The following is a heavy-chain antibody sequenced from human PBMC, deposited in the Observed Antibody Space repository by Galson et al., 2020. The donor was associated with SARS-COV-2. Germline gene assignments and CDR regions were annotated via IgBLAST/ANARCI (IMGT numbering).Heavy chain of an antibody. D-gene: IGHD2-2*01. CDR2: ISYSGST. V-gene: IGHV4-39*06. CDR1: GGSISSTFYY. CDR3: ARGTSINVGYYFDY. J-gene: IGHJ4*02. Sequence: ASETLSLTCTVSGVSGGSISSTFYYWGWIRQPPGKGLEWIGSISYSGSTYNNPSLKSRVSISKDTSKNQFPLKLNSVTAADTAVYYCARGTSINVGYYFDYWGQGTLVTVSS.